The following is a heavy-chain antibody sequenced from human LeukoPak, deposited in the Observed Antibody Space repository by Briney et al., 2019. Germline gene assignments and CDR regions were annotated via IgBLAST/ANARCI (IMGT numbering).Heavy chain of an antibody. CDR1: GVSISNYY. J-gene: IGHJ6*03. Sequence: SETLSLTCTVSGVSISNYYWSWIRQPAGKGLEWIGRIYTSGSTNYNPSLKSRVTMSVDTSKNQLSLKLSSVTAADTAVYYCARDGPTSIAALGYYHMDVWGKGTTVTVSS. D-gene: IGHD6-6*01. V-gene: IGHV4-4*07. CDR3: ARDGPTSIAALGYYHMDV. CDR2: IYTSGST.